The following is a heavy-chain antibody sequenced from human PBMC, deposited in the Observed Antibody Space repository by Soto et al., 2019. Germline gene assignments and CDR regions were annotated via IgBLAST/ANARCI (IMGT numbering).Heavy chain of an antibody. CDR2: ISGSGGST. Sequence: EVQLLESGGGLVQPGGSLRLSCAASGFTFSSYAMSWVRQAPGKGLEWVSAISGSGGSTYYADSVKGRFTISRDNSKNTLDPQMNSLRAEDTAVEDCAKYIAARPDGVDYWGQGTLVTVSS. CDR3: AKYIAARPDGVDY. J-gene: IGHJ4*02. D-gene: IGHD6-6*01. CDR1: GFTFSSYA. V-gene: IGHV3-23*01.